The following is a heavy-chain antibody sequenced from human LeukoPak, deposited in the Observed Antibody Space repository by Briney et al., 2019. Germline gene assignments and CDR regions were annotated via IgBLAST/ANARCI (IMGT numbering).Heavy chain of an antibody. V-gene: IGHV4-34*01. J-gene: IGHJ3*02. CDR3: ARGHGSRGTTGTLDAFDI. CDR1: GGSFSGYY. Sequence: PSETLSLTCAVYGGSFSGYYWSWIRQPPGKGLEWIGEINHSGSTNYNPSLKSRVTISVDTSKNQFSLKLSSVTAADTAVYYCARGHGSRGTTGTLDAFDIWGQGTMVTVSS. CDR2: INHSGST. D-gene: IGHD1-1*01.